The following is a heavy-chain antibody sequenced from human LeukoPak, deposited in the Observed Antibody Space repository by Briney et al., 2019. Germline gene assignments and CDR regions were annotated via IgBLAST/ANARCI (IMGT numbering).Heavy chain of an antibody. J-gene: IGHJ4*02. V-gene: IGHV3-11*06. CDR2: ISSGSNYI. Sequence: PGGSLRLSCAASGFTFSDYYTSWIRQAPGKGLEWVSSISSGSNYIYYADSVKGRFTISRDNAKNSLYLQLNSLRAEDTAVYYCARLRGYCSSSSCYGAEDYWGQGTLVTVSS. CDR3: ARLRGYCSSSSCYGAEDY. D-gene: IGHD2-2*01. CDR1: GFTFSDYY.